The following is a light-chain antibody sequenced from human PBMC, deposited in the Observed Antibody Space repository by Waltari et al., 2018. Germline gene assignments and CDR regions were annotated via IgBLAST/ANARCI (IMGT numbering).Light chain of an antibody. CDR1: QSIFSY. CDR3: QQRSIRPRT. J-gene: IGKJ4*01. CDR2: DTS. Sequence: DIVLTQSPATLSLSPGDIATLSCRASQSIFSYLAWYHQRPGQAPRLLIYDTSKRATGIPARFSGSGYGTDFILTISSLEAEDFARYYCQQRSIRPRTFGGGTKVEI. V-gene: IGKV3-11*01.